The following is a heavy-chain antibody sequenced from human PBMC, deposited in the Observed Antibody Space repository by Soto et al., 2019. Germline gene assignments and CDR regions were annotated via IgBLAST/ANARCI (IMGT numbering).Heavy chain of an antibody. CDR1: GYTFTSYN. J-gene: IGHJ6*02. Sequence: ASVKVSCKASGYTFTSYNMHWVRQAPGQGLEWMGIINPSDGSTSYAQKFQGRVTMTRDTSTSTVYMELSSLRSEDTAVYYCARDLKQDTAMVSYYCGMDVWGQGTTVTVSS. V-gene: IGHV1-46*01. CDR3: ARDLKQDTAMVSYYCGMDV. D-gene: IGHD5-18*01. CDR2: INPSDGST.